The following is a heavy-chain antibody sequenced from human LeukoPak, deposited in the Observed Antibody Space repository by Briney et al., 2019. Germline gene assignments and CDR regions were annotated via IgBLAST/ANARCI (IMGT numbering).Heavy chain of an antibody. V-gene: IGHV4-34*01. D-gene: IGHD3-16*02. CDR2: INHSGST. CDR1: GFTFSSYS. Sequence: EALRLSCAASGFTFSSYSMSWIRQPPGKGLEWSGEINHSGSTNYNPSLKSRVTISVDTSKNQFSLKLSSVTAADTAVYYCARAHYDYVWGSYRLPDYWGQGTLVTVSS. CDR3: ARAHYDYVWGSYRLPDY. J-gene: IGHJ4*02.